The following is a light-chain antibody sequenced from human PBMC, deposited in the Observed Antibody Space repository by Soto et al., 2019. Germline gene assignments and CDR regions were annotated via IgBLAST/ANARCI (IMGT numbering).Light chain of an antibody. CDR1: QSISSN. CDR2: GTS. CDR3: QQYNTWSSIT. J-gene: IGKJ5*01. V-gene: IGKV3-15*01. Sequence: EIVMTQSPATLSVSPGERVTLSCRASQSISSNLAWYQQKPGQAPSLLMYGTSTRAIGIPARFSGSGSGTEFTLTISSLQSEDFADYYCQQYNTWSSITFGQGTRLESK.